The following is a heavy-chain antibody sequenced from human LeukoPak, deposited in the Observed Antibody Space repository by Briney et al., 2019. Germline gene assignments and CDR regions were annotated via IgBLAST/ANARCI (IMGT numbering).Heavy chain of an antibody. CDR1: GFTFSSYW. CDR3: ARVMVQLERSDAFDI. CDR2: IKQDGSEK. V-gene: IGHV3-7*01. D-gene: IGHD1-1*01. Sequence: GGSLRLSCAASGFTFSSYWMSWVRQAPGKGMEWVANIKQDGSEKYYVDSVKGRFTISRDNAKNSLYLHLNSLRAEDTAVYYCARVMVQLERSDAFDIWGQGTMVTVSS. J-gene: IGHJ3*02.